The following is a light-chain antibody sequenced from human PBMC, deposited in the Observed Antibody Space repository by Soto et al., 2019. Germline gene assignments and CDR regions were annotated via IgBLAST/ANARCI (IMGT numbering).Light chain of an antibody. CDR2: DVS. Sequence: QSALTQPASVSGSPGQSITISCTGTSSDVGGYNYVSWYQQHPGKAPKLMLYDVSNRPSGVSNRFSGSKSGNTASLTISGLQAEDEADYYCSSYTSSSTLVFGTVTKLTVL. J-gene: IGLJ1*01. CDR3: SSYTSSSTLV. CDR1: SSDVGGYNY. V-gene: IGLV2-14*01.